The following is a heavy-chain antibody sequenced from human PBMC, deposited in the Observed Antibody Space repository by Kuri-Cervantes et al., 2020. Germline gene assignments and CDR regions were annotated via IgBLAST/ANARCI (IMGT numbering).Heavy chain of an antibody. CDR2: IKQDGSEK. D-gene: IGHD2-2*01. J-gene: IGHJ4*02. CDR1: GFTFSSYW. CDR3: ARPDIVVVPAAIGAFDY. Sequence: GGSLRLSCAASGFTFSSYWMSWVRQAPGKGLEWVANIKQDGSEKYYVDSVKGRFTISRDNAKNSLYLQMNSLRAEDTAVYYCARPDIVVVPAAIGAFDYWGQGTLVTVSS. V-gene: IGHV3-7*01.